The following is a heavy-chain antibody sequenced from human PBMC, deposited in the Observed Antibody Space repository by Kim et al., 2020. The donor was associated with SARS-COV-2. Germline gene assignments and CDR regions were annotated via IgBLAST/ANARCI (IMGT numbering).Heavy chain of an antibody. CDR3: ARGFALGGGYGMDV. J-gene: IGHJ6*02. CDR2: IYYSGST. CDR1: GGSISSYY. V-gene: IGHV4-59*01. Sequence: SETLSLTCTVSGGSISSYYWSWIRQPPGKGLEWIGYIYYSGSTNYNPSLKSRVTISVDTSKNQFSLKLSSVTAADTAVYYCARGFALGGGYGMDVWGQGT. D-gene: IGHD3-16*01.